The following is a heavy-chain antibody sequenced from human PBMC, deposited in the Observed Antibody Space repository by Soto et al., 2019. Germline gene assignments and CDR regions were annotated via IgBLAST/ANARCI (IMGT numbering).Heavy chain of an antibody. Sequence: ASVKVSFKASGYTFTSYYMHWARQAPGQGLEWMGIINPSGGSTSYAQKFQGRVTMTRDTSTSTVYMELSSLRSEDTAVYYCAREVGATARHGRWFDPWGQGTLVTVSS. CDR3: AREVGATARHGRWFDP. J-gene: IGHJ5*02. CDR2: INPSGGST. CDR1: GYTFTSYY. V-gene: IGHV1-46*01. D-gene: IGHD1-26*01.